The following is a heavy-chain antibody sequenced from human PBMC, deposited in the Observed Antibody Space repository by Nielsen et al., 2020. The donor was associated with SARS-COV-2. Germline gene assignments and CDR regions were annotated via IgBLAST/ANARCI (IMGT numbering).Heavy chain of an antibody. J-gene: IGHJ4*02. Sequence: GESLKISCAASGFTFSDYYMSWIRQAPGKGLEWVSYISSSSSYTNYADSVKGRFTISRDNAKNSLYLQMNSLRAEDTAVYYCARADYGDYYFDYWGQGTLVTVSS. CDR1: GFTFSDYY. D-gene: IGHD4-17*01. CDR2: ISSSSSYT. CDR3: ARADYGDYYFDY. V-gene: IGHV3-11*05.